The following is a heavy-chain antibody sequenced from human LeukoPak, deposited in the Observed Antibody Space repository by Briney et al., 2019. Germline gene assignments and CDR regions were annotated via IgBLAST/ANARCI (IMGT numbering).Heavy chain of an antibody. J-gene: IGHJ4*02. CDR1: GFTFRSYW. CDR3: ATYITMVRGPKYYFDY. V-gene: IGHV3-7*01. Sequence: PGGSLRLSCAASGFTFRSYWMSWVRQAPGKGLEWVANIKQDGSEKYYVDSVKGRFTISRDNAKNSLYLQMNSLRAEDTAVYYCATYITMVRGPKYYFDYWGQGILVTVPS. D-gene: IGHD3-10*01. CDR2: IKQDGSEK.